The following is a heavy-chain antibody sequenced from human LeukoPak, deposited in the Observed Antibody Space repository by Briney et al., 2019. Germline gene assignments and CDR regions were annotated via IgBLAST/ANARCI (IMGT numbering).Heavy chain of an antibody. Sequence: SETLSLTCTVSGGPISSGDYYWSWIRQPPGKGLEWIGYIYYSGSTYYNPSLKSRVTISVDTSKNQFSLKLSSVTAADTAVYYCASYGSSWEFDYWGQGTLVTVSS. V-gene: IGHV4-30-4*01. J-gene: IGHJ4*02. CDR2: IYYSGST. D-gene: IGHD6-13*01. CDR1: GGPISSGDYY. CDR3: ASYGSSWEFDY.